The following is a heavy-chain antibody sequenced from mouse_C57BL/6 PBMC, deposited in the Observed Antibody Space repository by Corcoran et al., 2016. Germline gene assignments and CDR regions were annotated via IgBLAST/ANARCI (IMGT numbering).Heavy chain of an antibody. V-gene: IGHV1-26*01. Sequence: EVQLQQSGPELVKPGASVKISCKASGYTFTDYYMNWVKQSHGKSLEWIGDINPNNGGTSYNQKFKGKATLTVDKSSSTAYMELRSLTSEDSAVYYCARSDTGYWYFDVWGTGTTVTVSS. CDR2: INPNNGGT. CDR3: ARSDTGYWYFDV. D-gene: IGHD4-1*01. CDR1: GYTFTDYY. J-gene: IGHJ1*03.